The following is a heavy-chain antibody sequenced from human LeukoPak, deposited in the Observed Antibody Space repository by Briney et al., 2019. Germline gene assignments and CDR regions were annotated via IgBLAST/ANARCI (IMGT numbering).Heavy chain of an antibody. CDR2: ITAIDGRT. J-gene: IGHJ4*02. CDR1: GFTFSSTT. Sequence: GGSLRHSCVASGFTFSSTTMGWVRQAPGRGLEWVSSITAIDGRTYYADSVRGRFTISRDNSKNTVYLQLNSLRAGDTAIYYCTKDRRGPAAGTWYFDSWGQGTLVTVSS. CDR3: TKDRRGPAAGTWYFDS. D-gene: IGHD6-13*01. V-gene: IGHV3-23*01.